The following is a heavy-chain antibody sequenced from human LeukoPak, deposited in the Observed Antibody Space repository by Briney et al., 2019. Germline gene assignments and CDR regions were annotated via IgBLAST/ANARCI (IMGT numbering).Heavy chain of an antibody. CDR3: ARVPPYQPYFRLWYFDL. D-gene: IGHD3-9*01. CDR2: ISSSSSYI. V-gene: IGHV3-21*01. Sequence: GGSLRLSCAASGFTFSSYSMNWVRQAPGKGLEWVSSISSSSSYIYYADSVKGRFTISRDNAKNSLCLQMNSLRAEDTAVYYCARVPPYQPYFRLWYFDLWGRGTLVTVSS. CDR1: GFTFSSYS. J-gene: IGHJ2*01.